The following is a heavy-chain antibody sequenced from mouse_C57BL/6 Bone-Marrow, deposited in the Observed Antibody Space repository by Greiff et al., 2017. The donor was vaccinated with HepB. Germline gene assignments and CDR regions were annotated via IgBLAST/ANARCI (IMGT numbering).Heavy chain of an antibody. V-gene: IGHV3-6*01. CDR2: ISYDGSN. D-gene: IGHD1-1*01. CDR1: GYSITSGYY. Sequence: EVKLQESGPGLVKPSQSLSLTCSVTGYSITSGYYWNWIRQFPGNKLEWMGYISYDGSNNYNPSLKNRISITRDTSKNQFFLKLNSVTTEDTATYYCASRGCSSPDYWGQGTTLTVSS. J-gene: IGHJ2*01. CDR3: ASRGCSSPDY.